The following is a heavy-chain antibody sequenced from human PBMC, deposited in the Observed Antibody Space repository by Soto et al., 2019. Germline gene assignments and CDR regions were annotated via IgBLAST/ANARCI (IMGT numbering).Heavy chain of an antibody. CDR2: INPNSGGT. CDR1: GYTFTGYY. Sequence: GASVKVSCKACGYTFTGYYMHWVRQAPGQGLEWMGWINPNSGGTNYAQKFQGRVTMTRDTSISTAYMELSRLRSDDTAVYYCARQIRDGYITNIDYWGPGTLVTVSS. D-gene: IGHD5-12*01. J-gene: IGHJ4*02. CDR3: ARQIRDGYITNIDY. V-gene: IGHV1-2*02.